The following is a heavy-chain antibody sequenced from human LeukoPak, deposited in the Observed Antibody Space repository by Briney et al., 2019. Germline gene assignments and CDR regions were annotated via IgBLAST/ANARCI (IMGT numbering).Heavy chain of an antibody. J-gene: IGHJ6*03. V-gene: IGHV4-30-4*08. CDR2: IYYSGSP. CDR1: GGAISSGDYY. Sequence: SSQTLSLTCTVSGGAISSGDYYWSWIRQPPGKGLEWVGYIYYSGSPYYNPSLTSRVTISVDASKNQFSLKLSSVTAADTAVYYCARDSADTAMALYYYYMDVWGKGTTVTVSS. CDR3: ARDSADTAMALYYYYMDV. D-gene: IGHD5-18*01.